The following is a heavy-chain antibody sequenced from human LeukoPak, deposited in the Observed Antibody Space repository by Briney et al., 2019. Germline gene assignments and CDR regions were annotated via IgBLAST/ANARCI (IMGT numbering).Heavy chain of an antibody. CDR1: GYSFTSYW. D-gene: IGHD2-2*01. CDR2: IYPGDSDT. Sequence: GESLKISCKGSGYSFTSYWIGWVRQMPGKGLEWMGIIYPGDSDTRYSPSFQGQVTISADKSISTAYLQWSSLKASDTAMYYCARPSTYCSSTSCPSWLDMDVWGRGTTVTVSS. J-gene: IGHJ6*03. CDR3: ARPSTYCSSTSCPSWLDMDV. V-gene: IGHV5-51*01.